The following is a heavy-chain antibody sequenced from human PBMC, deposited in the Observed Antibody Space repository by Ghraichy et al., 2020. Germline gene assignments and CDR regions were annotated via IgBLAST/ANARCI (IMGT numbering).Heavy chain of an antibody. CDR1: GFSFSSYG. CDR3: ASDGGHKVGATTHDASEI. V-gene: IGHV3-33*01. CDR2: IWYDGSHE. D-gene: IGHD1-26*01. J-gene: IGHJ3*02. Sequence: LSLTCAASGFSFSSYGMHWVRQAPDKGLEWVANIWYDGSHEYYADSVKGRFTVSRDNSKNTLYLQMSSLRVEDTAVYYCASDGGHKVGATTHDASEIWGQGTMVTVSS.